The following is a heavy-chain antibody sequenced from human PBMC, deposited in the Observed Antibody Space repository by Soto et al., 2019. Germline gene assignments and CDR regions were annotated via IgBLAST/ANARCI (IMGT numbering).Heavy chain of an antibody. CDR3: VKGVSSSYVLDD. V-gene: IGHV3-23*01. CDR1: GFTFNSYS. J-gene: IGHJ4*02. D-gene: IGHD3-22*01. Sequence: GGSLRLSCAASGFTFNSYSMSRVRQAPGKGLEWVSAISGSCGSINYADSVRGRLTISRDNSKNTLYLQMNTLRAEDTAVYYCVKGVSSSYVLDDWGQGSLVTLSS. CDR2: ISGSCGSI.